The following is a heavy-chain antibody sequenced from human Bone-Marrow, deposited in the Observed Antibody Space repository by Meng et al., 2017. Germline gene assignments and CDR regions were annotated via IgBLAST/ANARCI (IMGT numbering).Heavy chain of an antibody. J-gene: IGHJ5*02. V-gene: IGHV1-2*06. CDR2: INPNSGGT. CDR3: ARDCSDDYSNSGIFDP. CDR1: GYTFTGYY. Sequence: ASVKVSCKASGYTFTGYYMHWVRQAPGQGLEWMGRINPNSGGTNYSQKFQGRVTMTRDTSISTAYMELSRLRSDDTAEYYCARDCSDDYSNSGIFDPWGQGTLVTVSS. D-gene: IGHD4-11*01.